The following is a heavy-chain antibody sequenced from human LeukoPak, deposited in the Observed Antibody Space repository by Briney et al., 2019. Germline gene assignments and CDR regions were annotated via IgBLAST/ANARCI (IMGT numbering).Heavy chain of an antibody. CDR3: VREGFYFFDF. CDR2: VNQDGSES. V-gene: IGHV3-7*01. CDR1: EITFSIFW. Sequence: GGSLRLSCAASEITFSIFWMSWFRQAPGKGLEWVANVNQDGSESNYVDSVKGRFTILRDNAKDSVYLQMNSLRAEDSATYYCVREGFYFFDFWGQGTLVTVSS. J-gene: IGHJ4*01.